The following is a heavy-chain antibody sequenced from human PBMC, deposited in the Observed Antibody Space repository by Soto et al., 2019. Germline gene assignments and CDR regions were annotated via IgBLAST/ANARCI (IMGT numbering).Heavy chain of an antibody. J-gene: IGHJ4*02. CDR2: IGSGSTYI. D-gene: IGHD2-2*01. V-gene: IGHV3-21*01. CDR3: ARVYQLFDY. CDR1: GFTFSSYS. Sequence: GGSLRLSCAASGFTFSSYSMNWVRQAPGKGLEWVSSIGSGSTYIHYADSVKGRFTISRDNAKNSLYLQMNSLRAEDTAVYYCARVYQLFDYWGQGTLLTVSS.